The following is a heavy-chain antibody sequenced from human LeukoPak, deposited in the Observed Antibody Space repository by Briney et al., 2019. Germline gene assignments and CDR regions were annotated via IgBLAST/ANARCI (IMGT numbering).Heavy chain of an antibody. D-gene: IGHD3-10*01. Sequence: PSQTLSLTCTVSGGSISSGGYYWSWLRQHPGKGLEWIGYIYYSGSTYYNPSLKSRVTISVDTSKNQFSLKLSSVTAADTAVYYCARDHYYGSGSYYNPNDAFDIWGQGTMVTVSS. J-gene: IGHJ3*02. CDR1: GGSISSGGYY. CDR3: ARDHYYGSGSYYNPNDAFDI. V-gene: IGHV4-31*03. CDR2: IYYSGST.